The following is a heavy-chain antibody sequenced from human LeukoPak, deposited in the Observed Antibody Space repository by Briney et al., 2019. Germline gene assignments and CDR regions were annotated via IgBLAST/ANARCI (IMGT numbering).Heavy chain of an antibody. CDR3: ASFDFWSGFSPRAFDI. J-gene: IGHJ3*02. CDR2: IKQDGSEK. V-gene: IGHV3-7*01. D-gene: IGHD3-3*01. Sequence: QSGGSLRLSCAASGFTFSSYWMSWVRQAPGKGLEWVANIKQDGSEKYYVDSVKGRFTISRDNAKNSLYLQMNSLRAEDTAVYYCASFDFWSGFSPRAFDIWGQGTMVTVSS. CDR1: GFTFSSYW.